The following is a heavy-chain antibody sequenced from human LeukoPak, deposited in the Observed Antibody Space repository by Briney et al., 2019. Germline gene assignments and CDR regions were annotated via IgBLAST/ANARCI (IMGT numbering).Heavy chain of an antibody. V-gene: IGHV3-23*01. CDR1: RFTFSNYA. CDR2: ISSSGATT. Sequence: GGSLRLSCAASRFTFSNYAMNWVRQAPGKGLEWVSCISSSGATTYYAGSVKGRFTISRDNSKNTLYLQMNSLRVEDTAVYYCAKDLRGNYFYQYGMDVWGQGTTVTVSS. CDR3: AKDLRGNYFYQYGMDV. D-gene: IGHD1-7*01. J-gene: IGHJ6*02.